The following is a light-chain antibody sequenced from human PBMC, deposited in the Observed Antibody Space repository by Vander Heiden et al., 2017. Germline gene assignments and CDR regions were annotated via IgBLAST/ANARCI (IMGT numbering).Light chain of an antibody. CDR2: AAS. CDR3: QQSDRTPHT. CDR1: QSISSY. V-gene: IGKV1-39*01. Sequence: DIQLTPSPLFLSASVGDGVIITCRASQSISSYLNWYQHKAGKAPKLLIYAASSLQSGVPSRFRGSGSGTDFTLTISSLQPEDFATYFCQQSDRTPHTFGQGTKVEIK. J-gene: IGKJ1*01.